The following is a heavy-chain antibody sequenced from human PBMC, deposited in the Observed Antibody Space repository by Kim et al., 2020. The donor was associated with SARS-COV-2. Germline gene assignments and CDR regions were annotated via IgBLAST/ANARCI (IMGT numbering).Heavy chain of an antibody. V-gene: IGHV4-59*01. J-gene: IGHJ6*02. D-gene: IGHD5-18*01. CDR3: ARDGYSYGYYYYGMDV. Sequence: SLKSRVTISVDTSKNQFSLKLSSVTAADTAVYYCARDGYSYGYYYYGMDVWGQGTTVTVSS.